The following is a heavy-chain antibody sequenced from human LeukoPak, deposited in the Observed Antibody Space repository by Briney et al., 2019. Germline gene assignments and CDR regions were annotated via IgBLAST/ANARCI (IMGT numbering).Heavy chain of an antibody. V-gene: IGHV3-30*19. CDR2: ISYDGSNK. CDR3: ARCSGYGMDV. D-gene: IGHD3-10*02. Sequence: PGGSLRLSCAASGFTFSTYGMHWVRQAPGNGLEWVAVISYDGSNKYYADSVKGRFTISRDNSKNTLYLQMNSLRAEDTAVYYCARCSGYGMDVWGQGTTVTVSS. J-gene: IGHJ6*02. CDR1: GFTFSTYG.